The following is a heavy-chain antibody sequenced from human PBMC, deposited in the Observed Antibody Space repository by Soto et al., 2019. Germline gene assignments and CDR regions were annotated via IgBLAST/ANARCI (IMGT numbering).Heavy chain of an antibody. Sequence: EVQLLESGGGLVQPGGSLRLSCAASGFTFSSYAMSWVRQAPGKGLEWVSAISGSGGSTYYADSVKGRFTISRDNSKNTLYLQMNSLRAEDTAVYYCVVNYYDSSGYSSVDYWGQGTLVTVSS. CDR3: VVNYYDSSGYSSVDY. J-gene: IGHJ4*02. D-gene: IGHD3-22*01. V-gene: IGHV3-23*01. CDR1: GFTFSSYA. CDR2: ISGSGGST.